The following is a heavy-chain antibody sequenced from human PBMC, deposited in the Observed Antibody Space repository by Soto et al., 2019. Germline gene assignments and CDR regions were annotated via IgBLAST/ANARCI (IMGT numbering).Heavy chain of an antibody. CDR2: ISGSGGST. Sequence: GWDPRLSIAASGFTFSRYGLRSVRQAPLNVLEWVSAISGSGGSTYYADSVKGRFTISRDNSKNTLYLQMNSLRAEDTAVYYCAKDTGGITIFGVAKYYFDYWGQGTLVTVSS. D-gene: IGHD3-3*01. V-gene: IGHV3-23*01. CDR1: GFTFSRYG. CDR3: AKDTGGITIFGVAKYYFDY. J-gene: IGHJ4*02.